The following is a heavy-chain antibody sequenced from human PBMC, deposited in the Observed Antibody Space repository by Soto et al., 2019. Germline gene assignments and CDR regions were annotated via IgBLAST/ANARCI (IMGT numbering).Heavy chain of an antibody. CDR2: INPNSGGT. D-gene: IGHD3-10*01. CDR3: ARGEHGEIDAFDI. J-gene: IGHJ3*02. Sequence: ASVKVSCKASGYTFTGYYMHCVLQSPGQGLEWMGWINPNSGGTNYAQKFQGWVTMTRDTSISTAYMELSRLRSDDTTVYYCARGEHGEIDAFDIWGQGTMVTVSS. CDR1: GYTFTGYY. V-gene: IGHV1-2*04.